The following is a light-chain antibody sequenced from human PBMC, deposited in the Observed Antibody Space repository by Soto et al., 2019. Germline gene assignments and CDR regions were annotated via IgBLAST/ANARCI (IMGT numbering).Light chain of an antibody. CDR3: QVWDSSSYHVV. J-gene: IGLJ2*01. CDR1: NIGSKS. CDR2: YNT. V-gene: IGLV3-21*04. Sequence: SYVLTQPPSVSVAPGKTARITCGGNNIGSKSVHWYQQKSGQAPVLVIYYNTDRPSGIPERFSGSNSENTATLTISRVEAGDEADYYCQVWDSSSYHVVFGGGTKLTVL.